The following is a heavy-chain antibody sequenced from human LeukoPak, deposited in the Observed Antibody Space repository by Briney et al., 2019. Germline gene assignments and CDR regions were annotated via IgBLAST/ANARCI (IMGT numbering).Heavy chain of an antibody. CDR1: GFTFSSYA. D-gene: IGHD3-10*01. Sequence: GGSLRLSCAAPGFTFSSYAMSWFRQAPGKGLEWVSAISASGGSTYYADSVKGRFTISRDNSKNTVYLQKNSLRAEDTAVYYCARDRPGSYWYFDLWGRGTLVTVSS. J-gene: IGHJ2*01. CDR3: ARDRPGSYWYFDL. V-gene: IGHV3-23*01. CDR2: ISASGGST.